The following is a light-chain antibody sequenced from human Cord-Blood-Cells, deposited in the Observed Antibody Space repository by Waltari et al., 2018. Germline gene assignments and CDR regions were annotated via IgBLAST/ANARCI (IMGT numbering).Light chain of an antibody. CDR2: AAS. CDR1: QGISNY. J-gene: IGKJ1*01. V-gene: IGKV1-27*01. Sequence: DIQMTQSPSSLSASVGDRVTIPCRASQGISNYLAWYQRQPGKVPKLLIDAASPLQSGVPARFSGSGSGADFALTISRLKPEEVATYYYQKYNSAPQTVGQGTKVEIK. CDR3: QKYNSAPQT.